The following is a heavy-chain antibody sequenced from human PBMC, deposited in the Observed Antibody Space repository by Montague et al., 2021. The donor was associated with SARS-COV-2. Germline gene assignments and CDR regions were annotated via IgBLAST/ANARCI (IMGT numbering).Heavy chain of an antibody. D-gene: IGHD3-10*01. J-gene: IGHJ4*02. CDR3: ARGTIWFGELLTLWYFDY. V-gene: IGHV4-4*02. Sequence: SETLSLTCAVSGGSISSSNWWGWVRQPPGKGLEWIGEIYHSGSTNYNPSLKSRVTISVDKSKNQFSLKLSSVTAADTAVYYCARGTIWFGELLTLWYFDYWGQGTLVTVSS. CDR2: IYHSGST. CDR1: GGSISSSNW.